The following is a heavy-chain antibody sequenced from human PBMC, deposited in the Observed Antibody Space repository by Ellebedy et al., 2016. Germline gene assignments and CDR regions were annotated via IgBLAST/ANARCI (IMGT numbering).Heavy chain of an antibody. CDR2: ISDDGSKK. CDR3: SNGGDEPDF. CDR1: GFTFNDYA. Sequence: GESLKISXVGSGFTFNDYAMHWVRRAPGKGLEWVAVISDDGSKKFYAESLKGRFTISRDDSKRTVYLQMNSLRREDTAVYYCSNGGDEPDFWGQGTLV. V-gene: IGHV3-30*18. J-gene: IGHJ4*02.